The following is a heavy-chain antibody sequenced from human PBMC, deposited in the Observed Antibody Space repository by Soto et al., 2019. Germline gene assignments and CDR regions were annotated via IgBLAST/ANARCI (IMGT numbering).Heavy chain of an antibody. CDR1: GFPFRSYG. Sequence: QVQLVESVGGVVQPGTSLRLSCAASGFPFRSYGMHWVRQAPGKGLEWVALISYDGSNKYYADSVKGRFTISRDNSKNTMYVQMNSLRPEDTAVYYCVKHDYGEPYSWGQGTLVTVSS. CDR3: VKHDYGEPYS. CDR2: ISYDGSNK. J-gene: IGHJ4*02. V-gene: IGHV3-30*18. D-gene: IGHD4-17*01.